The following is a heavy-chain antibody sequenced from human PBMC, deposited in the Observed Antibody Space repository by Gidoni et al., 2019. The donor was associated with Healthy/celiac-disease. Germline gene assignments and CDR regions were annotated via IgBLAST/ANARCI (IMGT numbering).Heavy chain of an antibody. Sequence: EVQLVESGGGLVQPGGSLRLSCAASGFTFSSYSMNWVRQAPGKGLEWVSYISSSSSTIYYADSVKGRFTISRDNAKNSLYLQMNSLRDEDTAVYYCARAFIIDDYVWGSYRYYFDYWGQGTLVTVSS. V-gene: IGHV3-48*02. D-gene: IGHD3-16*02. CDR3: ARAFIIDDYVWGSYRYYFDY. CDR1: GFTFSSYS. CDR2: ISSSSSTI. J-gene: IGHJ4*02.